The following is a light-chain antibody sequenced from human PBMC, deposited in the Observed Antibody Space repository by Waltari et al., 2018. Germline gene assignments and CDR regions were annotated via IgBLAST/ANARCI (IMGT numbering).Light chain of an antibody. Sequence: QSVLTQPPSVSEAPRQRVTISCSGSSSNIGNNAVNWYQQLPGKAPKLLIYYYDLLPSGVSDPFSGSKSATSASLAISGLQSEDEADYYCAAWDDSLSGPVFGGGTKLTVL. CDR3: AAWDDSLSGPV. CDR2: YYD. V-gene: IGLV1-36*01. J-gene: IGLJ3*02. CDR1: SSNIGNNA.